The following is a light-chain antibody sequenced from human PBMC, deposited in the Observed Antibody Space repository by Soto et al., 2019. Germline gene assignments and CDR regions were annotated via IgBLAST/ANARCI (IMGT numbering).Light chain of an antibody. V-gene: IGLV1-40*01. Sequence: QSVLTQPPSVSGAPGHRVTISCTGSSSNIGAGYDVHWYQQLPGTAPKLLIYGNSNRPSGVPDRFSGSKSGTSASLAITGLQAEDEADYYCQSYDSSLSAHNYVFGTGTKLTVL. CDR3: QSYDSSLSAHNYV. CDR1: SSNIGAGYD. J-gene: IGLJ1*01. CDR2: GNS.